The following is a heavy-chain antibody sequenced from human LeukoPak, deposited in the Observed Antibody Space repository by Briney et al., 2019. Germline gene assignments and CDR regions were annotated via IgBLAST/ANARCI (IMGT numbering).Heavy chain of an antibody. V-gene: IGHV3-23*01. D-gene: IGHD5-18*01. CDR3: ARHDSFIPY. Sequence: GGSLRLSCAASGFTINYYAMCWVRHGPGTGLEWVSGISDNEGTTYYTDSVKGRFTISRDNTKNTVYLQMNNLRADDTAVYFCARHDSFIPYWGQGTLVTVSS. CDR2: ISDNEGTT. J-gene: IGHJ4*02. CDR1: GFTINYYA.